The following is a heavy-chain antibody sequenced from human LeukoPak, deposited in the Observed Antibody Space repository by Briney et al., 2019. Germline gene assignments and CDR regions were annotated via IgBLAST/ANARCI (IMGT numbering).Heavy chain of an antibody. J-gene: IGHJ4*02. CDR1: GFTFSSYG. CDR2: TWHDGSNK. V-gene: IGHV3-33*03. CDR3: AKASSYSSSSYIGY. Sequence: GTSLRLSCAASGFTFSSYGMHWVRQAPGKGLEWVALTWHDGSNKYYGDSVKGRFTISRDNAKNSLYLQMNSLRAEDTALYYCAKASSYSSSSYIGYWGQGTLVTVSS. D-gene: IGHD6-6*01.